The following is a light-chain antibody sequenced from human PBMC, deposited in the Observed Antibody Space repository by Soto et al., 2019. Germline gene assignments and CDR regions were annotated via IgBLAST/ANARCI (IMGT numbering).Light chain of an antibody. CDR3: QQRSDWLPIT. Sequence: EILMTQSPATLSVSPGERVTLSCRASQSVSSNLAWYQQKPGQFPRLLIYDVSYRATGIPVRFSGSGSGTDFTLTISSLEPEDFAVYYCQQRSDWLPITFGQGTRLEIK. CDR1: QSVSSN. V-gene: IGKV3-11*01. J-gene: IGKJ5*01. CDR2: DVS.